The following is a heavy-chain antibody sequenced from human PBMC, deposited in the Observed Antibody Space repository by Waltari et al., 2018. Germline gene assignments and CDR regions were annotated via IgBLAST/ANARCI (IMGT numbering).Heavy chain of an antibody. CDR3: ARVHSRGWLRGWFDP. V-gene: IGHV3-20*01. CDR2: INGDGGST. Sequence: EVQLVESGGGVVRPGGSLRLSCAASGFPFDDYGMSWVRQGPWYGVRNGRGMGLGLVSGINGDGGSTGYAGTVKGRLTISRDNAKNSLYLQMNSLRVEDTAFYHCARVHSRGWLRGWFDPWGQGTLVTVSS. J-gene: IGHJ5*02. D-gene: IGHD6-19*01. CDR1: GFPFDDYG.